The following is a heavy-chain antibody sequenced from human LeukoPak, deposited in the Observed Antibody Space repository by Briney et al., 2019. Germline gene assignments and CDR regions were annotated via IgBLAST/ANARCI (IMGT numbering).Heavy chain of an antibody. Sequence: SVKVSCKASGGTFSRYAISWVRQAPGQGLEWMGGIIPIFGTANYAQKFQGRVTITADESTSTAYMELSSLRSEDTAVYYCARGSPLLSHYYGMDVWGKGTTVTVSS. V-gene: IGHV1-69*13. J-gene: IGHJ6*04. CDR3: ARGSPLLSHYYGMDV. CDR1: GGTFSRYA. D-gene: IGHD2-8*02. CDR2: IIPIFGTA.